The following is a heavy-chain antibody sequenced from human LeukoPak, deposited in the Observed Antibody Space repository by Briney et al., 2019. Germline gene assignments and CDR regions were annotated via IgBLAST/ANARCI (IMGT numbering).Heavy chain of an antibody. Sequence: GGSLRLSCAASGFTFSSYWMSWVRQAPGKGLEWVANIKQDGSEKYYVDSVKGRFTISRDNAKNSLYLQMNSLRAEDTAVYYCARALTLYYDILTGWHFDYWGQGTLVTVSS. CDR2: IKQDGSEK. CDR1: GFTFSSYW. CDR3: ARALTLYYDILTGWHFDY. D-gene: IGHD3-9*01. J-gene: IGHJ4*02. V-gene: IGHV3-7*01.